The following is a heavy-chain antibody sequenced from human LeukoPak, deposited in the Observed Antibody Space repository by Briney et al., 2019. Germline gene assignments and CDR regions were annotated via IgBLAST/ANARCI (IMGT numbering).Heavy chain of an antibody. CDR3: ARNLDTAMLTTFAFDI. CDR2: IYHSGST. Sequence: PSETLSLTCTVSAYSISTGYYWGWIRQPPGKGLEWIGSIYHSGSTYYNPSLKSRVTISVDTSKNQFSLKLSSVTAADTAVYYCARNLDTAMLTTFAFDIWGQGTMVTVSS. D-gene: IGHD5-18*01. J-gene: IGHJ3*02. V-gene: IGHV4-38-2*02. CDR1: AYSISTGYY.